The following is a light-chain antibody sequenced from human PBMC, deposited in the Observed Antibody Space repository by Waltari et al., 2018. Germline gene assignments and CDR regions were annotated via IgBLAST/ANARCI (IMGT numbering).Light chain of an antibody. CDR2: AAS. J-gene: IGKJ2*01. CDR3: QQSYSTLVT. V-gene: IGKV1-39*01. Sequence: DIQMTQSPSSLSASVGDRVTITCRASQSISSYLNWYQQKPGKAPKLLIYAASSLQSGVTSRFSGSGSGTDFTLTISSRQPEDFATYYCQQSYSTLVTFGQGTKLEI. CDR1: QSISSY.